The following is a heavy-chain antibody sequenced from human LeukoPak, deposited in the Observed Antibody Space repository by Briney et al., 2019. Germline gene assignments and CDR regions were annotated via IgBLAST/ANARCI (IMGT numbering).Heavy chain of an antibody. Sequence: GGSLRLSCAGSGFTFSSYSMNWVRQAPGKGLEWVSSISSSSSYIYYADSVKGRFTISRDNAKNSLYLQMNSLRAEDTAVYYCARDRGLRENFDYWGQGILVTVSS. CDR3: ARDRGLRENFDY. CDR1: GFTFSSYS. V-gene: IGHV3-21*01. J-gene: IGHJ4*02. D-gene: IGHD4-17*01. CDR2: ISSSSSYI.